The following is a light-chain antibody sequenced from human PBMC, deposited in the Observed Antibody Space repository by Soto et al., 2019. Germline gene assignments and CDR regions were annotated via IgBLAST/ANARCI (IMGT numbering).Light chain of an antibody. J-gene: IGKJ4*01. V-gene: IGKV3-20*01. CDR3: QHYNNWPLT. CDR2: GAS. Sequence: EIVLTQSPGTVSLSPGEGATLSCRASQSVRSSYLAWYQQKPGQAPRLLIYGASSRATGIPDRFSGSGSGTEFTLTISSLQSEDFAVYYCQHYNNWPLTFGGGTKVDI. CDR1: QSVRSSY.